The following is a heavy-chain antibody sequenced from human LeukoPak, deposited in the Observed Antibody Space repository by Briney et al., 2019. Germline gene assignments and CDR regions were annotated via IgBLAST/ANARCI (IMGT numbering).Heavy chain of an antibody. V-gene: IGHV1-18*01. CDR1: GYTFTSYG. CDR3: AREWGLWGSRSYYKFRDFDY. CDR2: ISAYNGNT. Sequence: ASVKVSCKASGYTFTSYGISWVRQAPGQGLEWMGWISAYNGNTNYAQKLQGRATMTTDTSTSTAYMEMRSLSSDDTAVYYCAREWGLWGSRSYYKFRDFDYWGQGTLVTVSS. J-gene: IGHJ4*02. D-gene: IGHD3-10*01.